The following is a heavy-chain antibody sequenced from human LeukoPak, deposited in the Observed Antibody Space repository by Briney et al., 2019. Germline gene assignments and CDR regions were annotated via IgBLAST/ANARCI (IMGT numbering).Heavy chain of an antibody. CDR3: ARKGSGSYYRYYYYYYMDV. CDR2: FDPEDGET. J-gene: IGHJ6*03. D-gene: IGHD3-10*01. CDR1: GYTLTELS. V-gene: IGHV1-24*01. Sequence: ASVKVSCKVSGYTLTELSMHWVRQAPGKGLEWMGGFDPEDGETIYAQKFQGRVTMTEDTSTDTAYMELSSLRSEDTAVYYCARKGSGSYYRYYYYYYMDVWGKGTTVTVSS.